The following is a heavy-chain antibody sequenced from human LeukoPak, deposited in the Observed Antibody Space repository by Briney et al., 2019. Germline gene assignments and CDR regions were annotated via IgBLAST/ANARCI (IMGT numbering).Heavy chain of an antibody. CDR1: GYTFTDYY. J-gene: IGHJ3*02. CDR2: IHPNSGGT. Sequence: GASVKVSCKASGYTFTDYYIHWVRQAPGQGLEWMGWIHPNSGGTNYAQKFQGRVAMTGDTSISTAYMELNRQTSDDTAVYFCARDRGRSIIVIDAFDIWGQGTMVTISS. D-gene: IGHD3-16*01. V-gene: IGHV1-2*02. CDR3: ARDRGRSIIVIDAFDI.